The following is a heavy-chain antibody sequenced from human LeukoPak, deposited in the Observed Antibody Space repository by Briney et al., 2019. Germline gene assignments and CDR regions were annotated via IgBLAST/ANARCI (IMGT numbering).Heavy chain of an antibody. V-gene: IGHV1-18*01. J-gene: IGHJ4*02. CDR1: GGTFSSYA. CDR2: ISAYNGNT. D-gene: IGHD2-15*01. Sequence: ASVKVSCKASGGTFSSYAISWVRQAPGQGLEWMGWISAYNGNTNYAQKLQGRVTMTADISTSTAYMELRSLRSDDTAVYHCARGGSRMVTYGSLDYWGQGSLVTVSS. CDR3: ARGGSRMVTYGSLDY.